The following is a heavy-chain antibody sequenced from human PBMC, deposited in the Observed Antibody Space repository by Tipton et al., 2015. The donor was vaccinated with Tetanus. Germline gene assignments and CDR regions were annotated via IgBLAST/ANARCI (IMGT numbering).Heavy chain of an antibody. Sequence: TLSLTCTVSGGSISSGGYYWSWIRQHPGKGLEWIGYIYYSGSTYYNPSLKSRVTISVDTSKNQFSLKLSSVTAADTAVYYCARDRGASRGVDYWGQGTLVTVSS. J-gene: IGHJ4*02. V-gene: IGHV4-31*03. D-gene: IGHD3-10*01. CDR1: GGSISSGGYY. CDR3: ARDRGASRGVDY. CDR2: IYYSGST.